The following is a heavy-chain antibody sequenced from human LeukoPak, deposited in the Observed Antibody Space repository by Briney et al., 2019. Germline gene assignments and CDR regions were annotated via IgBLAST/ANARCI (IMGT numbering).Heavy chain of an antibody. V-gene: IGHV3-7*01. CDR1: GFTFNSYW. CDR3: ARGWWTSHYMDV. J-gene: IGHJ6*03. CDR2: IKQDGSEI. D-gene: IGHD2-15*01. Sequence: GGSLRLSCAASGFTFNSYWMTWVRQAPGKGLEWVANIKQDGSEISYVDSVKGRFTISRDNAKNSLYLQMNSLRAEDTAVYYCARGWWTSHYMDVWGKGTTVTVSS.